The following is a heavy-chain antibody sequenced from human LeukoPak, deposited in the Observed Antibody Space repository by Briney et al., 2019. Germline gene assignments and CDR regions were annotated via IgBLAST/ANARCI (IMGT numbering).Heavy chain of an antibody. CDR2: IYYSGST. J-gene: IGHJ4*02. CDR3: ARVGLVQPSFDY. Sequence: SETLSLTCTVSGGSISSSNYYWGWIRQPPGKGLEWIGSIYYSGSTYYNPSLKSRVTISVDTSKNQFSLKLRSVTAADTAVYYCARVGLVQPSFDYWGQGTLVTVSS. V-gene: IGHV4-39*07. D-gene: IGHD3/OR15-3a*01. CDR1: GGSISSSNYY.